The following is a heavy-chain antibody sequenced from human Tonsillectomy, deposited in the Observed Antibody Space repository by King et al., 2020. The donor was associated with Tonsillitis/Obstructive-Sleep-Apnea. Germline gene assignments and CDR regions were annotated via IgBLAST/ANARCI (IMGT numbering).Heavy chain of an antibody. V-gene: IGHV3-21*01. CDR2: ISSSSTYI. D-gene: IGHD3-10*01. CDR1: GFTFSSYS. Sequence: VQLVESGGGLVKPGGSLRLSCAASGFTFSSYSMNWVRQAPGKGLEWVSSISSSSTYIYYADSLKGRFTISRDNAKNSLYLQMNSLRAADTAIYYCARDGEDDGAGICGDAFDIGGQGKLVTVAS. J-gene: IGHJ3*02. CDR3: ARDGEDDGAGICGDAFDI.